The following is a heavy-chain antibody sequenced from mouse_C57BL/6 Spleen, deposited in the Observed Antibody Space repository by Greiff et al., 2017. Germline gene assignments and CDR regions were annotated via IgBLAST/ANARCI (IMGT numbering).Heavy chain of an antibody. D-gene: IGHD1-1*01. J-gene: IGHJ4*01. CDR2: IDPEDGEP. CDR1: GFNIKDYY. CDR3: APSITTVVAKDAMDY. Sequence: VQLQQSGAELVKPGASVKLSCTASGFNIKDYYMHWVKQRTEQGLEWIGRIDPEDGEPKYAPKFQGKATITVDTSSNTAYLQLSSLTSEDTAVYYCAPSITTVVAKDAMDYWGQGTSVTVSS. V-gene: IGHV14-2*01.